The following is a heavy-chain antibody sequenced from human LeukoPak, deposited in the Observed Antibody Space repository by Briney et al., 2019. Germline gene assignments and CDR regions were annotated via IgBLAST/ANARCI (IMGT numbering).Heavy chain of an antibody. CDR1: GFIFNTYS. Sequence: GGSLRLSCAASGFIFNTYSMNWVRQAPGKGLEWVSYISSSSDAVYYADSVKGRFTISRDNAMNSLYLLMNSLRAEDTAVYYCASPRGGDGNFYGMDAWGQGTTVTVSS. CDR3: ASPRGGDGNFYGMDA. J-gene: IGHJ6*02. D-gene: IGHD2-21*01. CDR2: ISSSSDAV. V-gene: IGHV3-48*01.